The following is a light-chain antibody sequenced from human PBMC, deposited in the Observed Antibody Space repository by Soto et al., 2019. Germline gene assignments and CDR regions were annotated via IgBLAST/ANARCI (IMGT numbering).Light chain of an antibody. V-gene: IGKV1-5*01. CDR2: DAS. J-gene: IGKJ3*01. CDR1: QSIGNW. CDR3: QQYNSYSLFT. Sequence: DIQMTQSPSTLSASVGDRVTITCRASQSIGNWLAWYQQKPGKAPRLLIYDASTLESGVPSRFSGSGSGTKFTLTIISLQPDDFATYYCQQYNSYSLFTFGPGTKVDIK.